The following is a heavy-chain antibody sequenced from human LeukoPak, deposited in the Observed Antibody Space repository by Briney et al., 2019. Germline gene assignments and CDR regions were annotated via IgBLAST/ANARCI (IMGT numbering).Heavy chain of an antibody. CDR3: ARDFSYDILTGYYKDYYGMDV. D-gene: IGHD3-9*01. CDR1: GYTFTSYG. CDR2: ISAYNGNT. Sequence: SVKVSCKASGYTFTSYGISWVRQAPGQGLEWMGWISAYNGNTNYARKLQGRVTMTTDTSTSTAYMELRSLRSDDTAVYYCARDFSYDILTGYYKDYYGMDVWGQGTTVTVSS. J-gene: IGHJ6*02. V-gene: IGHV1-18*01.